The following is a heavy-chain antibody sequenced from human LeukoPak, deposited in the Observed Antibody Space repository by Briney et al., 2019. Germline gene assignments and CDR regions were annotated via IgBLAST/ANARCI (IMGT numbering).Heavy chain of an antibody. CDR1: GFTFSSYS. J-gene: IGHJ4*02. CDR3: ARAKHYDSSGYLGY. CDR2: ISSSGSTI. D-gene: IGHD3-22*01. V-gene: IGHV3-48*04. Sequence: GGSLRLSCAASGFTFSSYSMSWIRQAPGKGLEWVSYISSSGSTIYYADSVKGRFTISRDNAKNSLYLQMNSLRAEDTAVYYCARAKHYDSSGYLGYWGQGTLVTVSS.